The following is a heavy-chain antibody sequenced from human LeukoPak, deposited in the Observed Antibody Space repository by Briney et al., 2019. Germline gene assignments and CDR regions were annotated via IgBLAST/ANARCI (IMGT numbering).Heavy chain of an antibody. V-gene: IGHV1-8*03. D-gene: IGHD3-3*01. J-gene: IGHJ4*02. CDR2: MNPNSGNT. Sequence: ASVKVSCKASGYTFTSYAMHWVRQAPGQRLEWMGWMNPNSGNTGYAQKFQGRVTITRNTSISTAYMELSSLRSEDTAVYYCARGDDFDYWGQGTLVTVSS. CDR1: GYTFTSYA. CDR3: ARGDDFDY.